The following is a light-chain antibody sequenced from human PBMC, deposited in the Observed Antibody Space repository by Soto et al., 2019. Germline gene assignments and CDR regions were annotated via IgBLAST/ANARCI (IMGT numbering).Light chain of an antibody. Sequence: QSALTQPASVSGSPGQSITISCTGTSSDVGYYNYVSWYQQHPGKAPKLMIYDVSNRPSGVSNRFSGSKSGNSASLTISGLQAEDEADYYCSSYTSSSTSHVVFGGGTKLTVL. CDR3: SSYTSSSTSHVV. V-gene: IGLV2-14*01. J-gene: IGLJ2*01. CDR2: DVS. CDR1: SSDVGYYNY.